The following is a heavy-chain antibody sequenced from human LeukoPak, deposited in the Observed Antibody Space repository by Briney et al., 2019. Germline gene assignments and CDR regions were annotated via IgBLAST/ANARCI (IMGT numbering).Heavy chain of an antibody. D-gene: IGHD3-22*01. CDR1: GFTFSSYA. CDR3: ARAPIARIVVVRGPMENWFDP. Sequence: GGSLRLSCAASGFTFSSYAMSWVRQVPGKGLEWVSVISGSGDNTYYADSVKGRFTISRDNSKNMLYLQMNSLRAEDTAVYYCARAPIARIVVVRGPMENWFDPWGQGTLVTVSS. V-gene: IGHV3-23*01. J-gene: IGHJ5*02. CDR2: ISGSGDNT.